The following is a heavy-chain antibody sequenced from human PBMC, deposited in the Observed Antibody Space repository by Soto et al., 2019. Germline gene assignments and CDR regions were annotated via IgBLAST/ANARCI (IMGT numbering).Heavy chain of an antibody. Sequence: EVQLVESGGGLVKPGGSVRLSCEASGFTFTSDSMTWVRQAPGKGLEGVSSISSHGRDIFYADSVKGRFTISRDNAKDSLHLQMNSLTGEDSAVYYCARGAALAGKLDLWGQGTLVTVSS. V-gene: IGHV3-21*06. CDR1: GFTFTSDS. D-gene: IGHD6-19*01. CDR3: ARGAALAGKLDL. CDR2: ISSHGRDI. J-gene: IGHJ4*02.